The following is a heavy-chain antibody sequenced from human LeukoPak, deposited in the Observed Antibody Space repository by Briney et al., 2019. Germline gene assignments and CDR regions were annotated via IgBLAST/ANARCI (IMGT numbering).Heavy chain of an antibody. D-gene: IGHD3-10*01. V-gene: IGHV4-34*01. CDR1: GGSFSGYY. CDR3: ARVGTTYYYGY. CDR2: INHSGST. J-gene: IGHJ4*02. Sequence: SSETLSLTCAVYGGSFSGYYWSWIRQPPGKGLEWIGEINHSGSTNYNPSLKSRVTISVDTSKNQFSLKLSSVTAADTAVYYCARVGTTYYYGYWGQGTLVTVSS.